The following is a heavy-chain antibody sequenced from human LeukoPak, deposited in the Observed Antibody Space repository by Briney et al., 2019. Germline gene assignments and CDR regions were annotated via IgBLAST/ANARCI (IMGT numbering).Heavy chain of an antibody. Sequence: SETLSLACTVSGGSITSHYWSWIRQPPGKGLEWIGYIYYSGSTNYNPSLKSRVTISVDTSKNQFSLKLSSVTAADTAVYYCARGEVQLDPWGQGTLVTVSS. J-gene: IGHJ5*02. D-gene: IGHD2-2*01. CDR1: GGSITSHY. CDR2: IYYSGST. V-gene: IGHV4-59*11. CDR3: ARGEVQLDP.